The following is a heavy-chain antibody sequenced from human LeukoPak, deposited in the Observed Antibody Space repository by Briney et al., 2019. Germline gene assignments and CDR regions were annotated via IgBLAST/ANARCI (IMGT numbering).Heavy chain of an antibody. J-gene: IGHJ4*02. V-gene: IGHV4-4*07. CDR2: IYTSGST. Sequence: SETLSLTCTVSGGSISSYYWSWIRQPAGKGLEWIGRIYTSGSTNYNPSLKSRVTMSVDTSKNQFSLKLSSVTAADTAVYYCARDLDYYDSSGYYALGYWGQGTLVTVSS. CDR3: ARDLDYYDSSGYYALGY. CDR1: GGSISSYY. D-gene: IGHD3-22*01.